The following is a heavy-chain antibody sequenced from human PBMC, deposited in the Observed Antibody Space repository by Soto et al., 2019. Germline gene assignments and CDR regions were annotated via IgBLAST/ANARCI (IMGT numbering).Heavy chain of an antibody. Sequence: NPGGSLRLSCAASGFTFSSYSMNWVRQAPGKGLEWVSSISSSSSYIYYADSVKGRFTISRDNAKNSLYLQMNSLRAEDTAVYYCARDRYNWNYPSGNWFDPWGQGTLVTVSS. D-gene: IGHD1-7*01. V-gene: IGHV3-21*01. CDR3: ARDRYNWNYPSGNWFDP. J-gene: IGHJ5*02. CDR2: ISSSSSYI. CDR1: GFTFSSYS.